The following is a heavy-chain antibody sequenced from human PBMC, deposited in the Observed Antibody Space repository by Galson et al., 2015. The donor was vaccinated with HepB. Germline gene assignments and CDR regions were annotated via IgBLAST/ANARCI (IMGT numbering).Heavy chain of an antibody. V-gene: IGHV3-21*06. CDR3: ARVLYHDKSGLIL. J-gene: IGHJ4*02. CDR1: GFIFSYYT. CDR2: ITSTSSHI. Sequence: LRLSCAASGFIFSYYTMNWVRQAPGKGLEWVSSITSTSSHIYYADSVKGRSTISRDNTKNLLYLQMNSLRAEDTAVYYCARVLYHDKSGLILWGQGTLVTVSS. D-gene: IGHD3-22*01.